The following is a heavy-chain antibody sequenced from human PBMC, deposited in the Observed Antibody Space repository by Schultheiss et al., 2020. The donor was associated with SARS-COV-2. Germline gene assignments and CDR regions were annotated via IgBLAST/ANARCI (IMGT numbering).Heavy chain of an antibody. CDR1: GFTFSSYA. D-gene: IGHD3-16*01. CDR3: ARDSAFGNYFDY. CDR2: ISYDGSNK. J-gene: IGHJ4*02. Sequence: GGSLRLSCAASGFTFSSYAMHWVRQAPGKGLEWVAVISYDGSNKYYADSVKGRFTISRDNSKNTLYLQMNSLRAEDTAVYYCARDSAFGNYFDYWGQGTLVTVSS. V-gene: IGHV3-30-3*01.